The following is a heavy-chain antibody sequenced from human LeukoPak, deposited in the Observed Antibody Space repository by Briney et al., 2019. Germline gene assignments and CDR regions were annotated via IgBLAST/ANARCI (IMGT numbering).Heavy chain of an antibody. Sequence: SETLSLTCTVSGGSISSSTYYWGWIRQPPGKGLEWIGSIYYSGSTYYNSSLKSRVTISVDTSKNQFSLKLSSVTAADTAVYYCARDSGDYDPFDYWGQGTLVTVSS. J-gene: IGHJ4*02. CDR2: IYYSGST. V-gene: IGHV4-39*07. CDR3: ARDSGDYDPFDY. D-gene: IGHD4-17*01. CDR1: GGSISSSTYY.